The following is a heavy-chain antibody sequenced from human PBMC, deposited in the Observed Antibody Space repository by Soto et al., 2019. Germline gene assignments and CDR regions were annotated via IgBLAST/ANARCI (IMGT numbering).Heavy chain of an antibody. CDR3: ARDYTVAYFDY. CDR2: ISGSGGST. D-gene: IGHD4-17*01. Sequence: PGGSLRLSCAASEFTFTSYAMSWVRQAPGKGLEWVSAISGSGGSTDYADSVKGRFTISRDNAKNSLYLQMNSLRAEDTAVYYCARDYTVAYFDYWGQGTLVTVSS. CDR1: EFTFTSYA. J-gene: IGHJ4*02. V-gene: IGHV3-23*01.